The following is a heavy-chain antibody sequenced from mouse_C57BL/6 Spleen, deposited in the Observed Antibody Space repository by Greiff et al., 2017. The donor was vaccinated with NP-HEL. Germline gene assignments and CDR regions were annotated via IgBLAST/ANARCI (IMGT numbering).Heavy chain of an antibody. V-gene: IGHV5-6*01. CDR1: GFTFSSYG. Sequence: EVKVVESGGDLVKPGGSLKLSCAASGFTFSSYGMSWVRQTPDKRLEWVATISSGGSYTYYPDSVKGRFTISRDNAKNTLYLQMSSLKSEDTAMYYCARHEGGSYYFDYWGQGTTLTVSS. CDR2: ISSGGSYT. J-gene: IGHJ2*01. CDR3: ARHEGGSYYFDY.